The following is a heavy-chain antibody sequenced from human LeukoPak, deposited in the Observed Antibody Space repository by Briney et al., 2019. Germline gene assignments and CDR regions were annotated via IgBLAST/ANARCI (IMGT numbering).Heavy chain of an antibody. Sequence: SETLSLTCTVSGYSISSGYYWGWIRQPPGKGLEWIGSIYHSGSTYYNPSLKSRVTISVDTSKNQFSLKLSSVTAADTAVYYCARDLPGLVLYMDVWGKGTTVTVSS. D-gene: IGHD6-19*01. V-gene: IGHV4-38-2*02. CDR1: GYSISSGYY. J-gene: IGHJ6*03. CDR2: IYHSGST. CDR3: ARDLPGLVLYMDV.